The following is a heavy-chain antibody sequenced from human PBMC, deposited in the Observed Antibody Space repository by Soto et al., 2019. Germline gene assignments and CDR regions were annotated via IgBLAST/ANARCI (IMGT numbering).Heavy chain of an antibody. V-gene: IGHV4-30-4*01. Sequence: PSETLSLTCTVSGGSISRGDYYWSWIRQPPGKGLEWIGYIYYSGSTYYNPSLKSRVTISVDTSKNQFFLKLSSVTAADTAVYYCARVKGSGSYYNNWFYPWGQGTLVTVSS. J-gene: IGHJ5*02. D-gene: IGHD3-10*01. CDR3: ARVKGSGSYYNNWFYP. CDR2: IYYSGST. CDR1: GGSISRGDYY.